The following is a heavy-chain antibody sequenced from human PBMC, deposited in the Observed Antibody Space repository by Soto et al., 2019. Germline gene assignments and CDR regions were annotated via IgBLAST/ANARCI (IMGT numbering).Heavy chain of an antibody. Sequence: ESLKISCKGSGYSFASYWITLVRQKTGKGLEWMGRIDPSDSQTYYSPSFRGHVTISVTKSITTVFLQWSSLRASDTAMYYCARQIYDSDTGPNFQYYFDSWVQGTQVTVSS. J-gene: IGHJ4*02. CDR2: IDPSDSQT. D-gene: IGHD3-22*01. V-gene: IGHV5-10-1*01. CDR3: ARQIYDSDTGPNFQYYFDS. CDR1: GYSFASYW.